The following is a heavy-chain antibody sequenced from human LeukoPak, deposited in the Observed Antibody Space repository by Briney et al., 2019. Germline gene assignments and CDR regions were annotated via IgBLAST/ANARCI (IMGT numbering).Heavy chain of an antibody. Sequence: PGGSLRLSCAASGFTFSSYSMNWVRQAPGKGLEWVSSISSSSSYIYYADSVKGRFTISRDNAKNSLYLQMNSLRAEDTAVYYCARRISSSWYQYFDYWGQGTLVTVSS. CDR2: ISSSSSYI. J-gene: IGHJ4*02. CDR1: GFTFSSYS. CDR3: ARRISSSWYQYFDY. D-gene: IGHD6-13*01. V-gene: IGHV3-21*01.